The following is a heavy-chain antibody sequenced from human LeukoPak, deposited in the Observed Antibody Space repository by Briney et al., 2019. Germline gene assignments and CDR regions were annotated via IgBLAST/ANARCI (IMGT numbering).Heavy chain of an antibody. J-gene: IGHJ5*02. CDR3: ARAVVVVAATLGNWFDP. D-gene: IGHD2-15*01. Sequence: SETLSLTCTVSGGSISSYYWSWIRQPPGKGLEWIGYIYYSGSTYYNPSLKSRVTISVDTSKNQFSLKLSSVTAADTAVYYCARAVVVVAATLGNWFDPWGQGTLVTVSS. CDR1: GGSISSYY. CDR2: IYYSGST. V-gene: IGHV4-59*12.